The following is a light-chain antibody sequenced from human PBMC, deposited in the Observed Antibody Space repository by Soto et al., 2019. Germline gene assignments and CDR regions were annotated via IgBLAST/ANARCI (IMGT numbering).Light chain of an antibody. Sequence: EIVMTQSPGTLSVSPGERATLSCRASQTIDTHLAWYQQKPGQAPRLLIYGASSRATGIPDRFSGSGSGTDFTLTISRLEPEDFAVYYCQQYGSSRRTFGQGTKVDIK. CDR2: GAS. CDR1: QTIDTH. J-gene: IGKJ1*01. V-gene: IGKV3-20*01. CDR3: QQYGSSRRT.